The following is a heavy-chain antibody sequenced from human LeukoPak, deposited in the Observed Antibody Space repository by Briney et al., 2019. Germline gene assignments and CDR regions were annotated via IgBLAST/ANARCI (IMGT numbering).Heavy chain of an antibody. CDR2: IYYSGST. V-gene: IGHV4-59*01. D-gene: IGHD6-19*01. CDR3: ARVNSSGWYVGY. CDR1: GGSLSGYF. J-gene: IGHJ4*02. Sequence: SEALSLTCAVYGGSLSGYFWSWIRQPPGKGLEWIGYIYYSGSTNYNPSLKSRVTISVDTSKNQFSLKLSSVTAADTAVYYCARVNSSGWYVGYWGQGTLVTVSS.